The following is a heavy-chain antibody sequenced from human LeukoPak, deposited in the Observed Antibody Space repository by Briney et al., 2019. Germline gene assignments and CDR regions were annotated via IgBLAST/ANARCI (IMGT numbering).Heavy chain of an antibody. V-gene: IGHV1-46*01. J-gene: IGHJ6*02. CDR3: ARDLTITTVTTSYYGMDV. CDR1: GYTFTSYY. CDR2: INPSGGST. Sequence: ASVKVSCKASGYTFTSYYMHWVRQAPGQGLERMGIINPSGGSTSYAQKFQGRVTMTRDTSTSTVYMELSSLRSEDTAVYYCARDLTITTVTTSYYGMDVWGQGTTVTVSS. D-gene: IGHD4-17*01.